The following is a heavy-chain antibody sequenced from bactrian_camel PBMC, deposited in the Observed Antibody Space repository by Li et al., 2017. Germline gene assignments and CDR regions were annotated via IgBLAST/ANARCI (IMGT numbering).Heavy chain of an antibody. Sequence: QLVESGGESVQAGGSLLLTCACTGFTIRPYWMNWVRQAPGKGLEWVATTQGRTLRTYYHDSAKGRFTVSRVSAKNTVYLQMNNLQPEDTATYYCAEGRGSRGEHCYSLNYWGQGTQVTVS. D-gene: IGHD6*01. CDR2: TQGRTLRT. V-gene: IGHV3S25*01. CDR3: AEGRGSRGEHCYSLNY. J-gene: IGHJ4*01. CDR1: GFTIRPYW.